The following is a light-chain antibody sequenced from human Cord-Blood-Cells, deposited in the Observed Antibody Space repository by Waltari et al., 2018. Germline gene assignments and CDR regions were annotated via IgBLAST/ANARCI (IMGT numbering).Light chain of an antibody. Sequence: DIQMTQSPSSLSASVGDRVTITCRASQGISNYLAWYQHKPGKVPTLLIYAASTLQSGVPSRFSGSGSGTDFTLTISSLQPEDVATYYCQKYNSAPPWTFGQGTKVEIK. CDR2: AAS. CDR1: QGISNY. V-gene: IGKV1-27*01. CDR3: QKYNSAPPWT. J-gene: IGKJ1*01.